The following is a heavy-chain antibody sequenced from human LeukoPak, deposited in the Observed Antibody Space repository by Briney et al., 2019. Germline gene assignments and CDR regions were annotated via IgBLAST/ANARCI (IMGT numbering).Heavy chain of an antibody. CDR3: AAPQRTDFYYFDF. CDR1: GGTFSNSA. V-gene: IGHV1-69*04. CDR2: IIPFLDIA. D-gene: IGHD2-2*01. Sequence: SVKVSCKASGGTFSNSAISWVRQAPGQGLEWMGRIIPFLDIADYAQKFQGRVTISADRSTSTAYMELSSLKSGDTAVYYCAAPQRTDFYYFDFWGQGTLVTVSS. J-gene: IGHJ4*02.